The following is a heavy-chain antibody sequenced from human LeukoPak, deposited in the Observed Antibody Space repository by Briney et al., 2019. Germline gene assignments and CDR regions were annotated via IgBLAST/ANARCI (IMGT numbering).Heavy chain of an antibody. Sequence: ASVKVSCKASGYTFTSYYMHWVRQAPGQGLEWMEIINPSGGSTSYAQKFQGRVTMTRDTSTSTVYMELSSLRSEDTAVYYCARSVTMVGGERGGDYWGQGTLVTVSS. CDR1: GYTFTSYY. CDR3: ARSVTMVGGERGGDY. D-gene: IGHD3-10*01. V-gene: IGHV1-46*01. CDR2: INPSGGST. J-gene: IGHJ4*02.